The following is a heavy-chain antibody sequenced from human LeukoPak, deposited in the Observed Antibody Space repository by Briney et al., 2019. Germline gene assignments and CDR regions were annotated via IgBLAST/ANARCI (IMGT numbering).Heavy chain of an antibody. CDR2: INPNSGGT. Sequence: ASVKVSCKASGYTFTGYYMRWVRQAPGQGLEWMGWINPNSGGTNYAQKFQGRVTMTRDTSISTAYMELSRLRSDDTAVYYCARGSLVRRGAAHYYFDYWGQGTLVTVSS. CDR1: GYTFTGYY. V-gene: IGHV1-2*02. CDR3: ARGSLVRRGAAHYYFDY. J-gene: IGHJ4*02. D-gene: IGHD6-6*01.